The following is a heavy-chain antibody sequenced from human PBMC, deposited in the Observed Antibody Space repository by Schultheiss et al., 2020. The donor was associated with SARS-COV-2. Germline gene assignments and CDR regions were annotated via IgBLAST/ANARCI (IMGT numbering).Heavy chain of an antibody. J-gene: IGHJ4*02. CDR2: ISYDGSNK. CDR3: ARDTPYYGSGSYYNVSH. Sequence: GEFLKISCAASGFTFSSYAMHWVRQAPGKGLEWVAVISYDGSNKYYADSVKGRFTISRDNAKNSLYLQMNSLRAEDTAVYYCARDTPYYGSGSYYNVSHWGQGTLVTVSS. D-gene: IGHD3-10*01. CDR1: GFTFSSYA. V-gene: IGHV3-30*07.